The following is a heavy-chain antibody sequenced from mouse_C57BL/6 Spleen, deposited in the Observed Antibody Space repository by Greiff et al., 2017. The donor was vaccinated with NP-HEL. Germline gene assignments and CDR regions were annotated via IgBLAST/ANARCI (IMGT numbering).Heavy chain of an antibody. V-gene: IGHV14-4*01. D-gene: IGHD1-1*01. CDR3: TTEGVITTGSSRNYFDY. CDR1: GFNIKDDY. J-gene: IGHJ2*01. CDR2: IDPENGDT. Sequence: VQLQQSGAELVRPGASVKLSCTASGFNIKDDYMHWVKQRPEQGLEWIGWIDPENGDTEYASKFQGKATITADTSYNTAYLQLSSLTSEDTAVYYCTTEGVITTGSSRNYFDYWGQGTTLTVAS.